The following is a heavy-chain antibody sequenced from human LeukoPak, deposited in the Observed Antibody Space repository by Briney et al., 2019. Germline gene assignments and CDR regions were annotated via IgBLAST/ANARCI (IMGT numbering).Heavy chain of an antibody. CDR2: ISGLGTTI. V-gene: IGHV3-48*03. J-gene: IGHJ4*02. CDR3: ARGLTSYYDSSGYW. CDR1: GFTFSSYE. D-gene: IGHD3-22*01. Sequence: GGSLRLSCAASGFTFSSYEMNWVRQAPGKGLEWVSYISGLGTTIYYADSVKGRFAISRDNAKNSLYLQMNSLRADDTAVYYCARGLTSYYDSSGYWGGQGTLVTVSS.